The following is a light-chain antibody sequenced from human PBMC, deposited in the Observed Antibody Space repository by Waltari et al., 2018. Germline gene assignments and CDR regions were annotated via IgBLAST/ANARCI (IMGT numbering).Light chain of an antibody. CDR1: RLGNKY. V-gene: IGLV3-1*01. Sequence: SYELTQPPSVSVSPGQTARITCSGDRLGNKYVSWYQQKSGQSAVLVNYQHNRRPSGIPERFSGSNSGDTATLTISGTQAMDEADFFCQTWDRASAVFGGGTKLTVL. J-gene: IGLJ3*02. CDR2: QHN. CDR3: QTWDRASAV.